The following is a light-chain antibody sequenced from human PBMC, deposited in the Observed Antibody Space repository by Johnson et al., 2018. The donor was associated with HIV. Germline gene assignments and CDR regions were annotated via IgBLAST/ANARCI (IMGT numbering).Light chain of an antibody. CDR1: TYNIGNNY. CDR3: GAWDSSRSAGLYV. J-gene: IGLJ1*01. CDR2: EKT. V-gene: IGLV1-51*02. Sequence: QLVLTQPPSVSAAPGQKVTISCSGSTYNIGNNYVSWYQQLPGTAPKLLIYEKTKRPSGIPDRFSGSKSGTAATLGITGIQTGDEAAYYCGAWDSSRSAGLYVFGTGTEVTVL.